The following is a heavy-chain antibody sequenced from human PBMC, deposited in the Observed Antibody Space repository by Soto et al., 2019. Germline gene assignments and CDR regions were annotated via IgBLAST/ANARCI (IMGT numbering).Heavy chain of an antibody. V-gene: IGHV1-2*02. J-gene: IGHJ5*02. CDR3: ARPYCSTNSCHNWFDP. CDR2: INPNSGDT. CDR1: GYIFTGYY. Sequence: ASVKVSCKASGYIFTGYYMNWVRQAPGQGLEWMGWINPNSGDTNYAQKFQGRVTMTTDTSISTAYMELSRLRSDDTAVYYCARPYCSTNSCHNWFDPWGQGTLVTV. D-gene: IGHD2-2*01.